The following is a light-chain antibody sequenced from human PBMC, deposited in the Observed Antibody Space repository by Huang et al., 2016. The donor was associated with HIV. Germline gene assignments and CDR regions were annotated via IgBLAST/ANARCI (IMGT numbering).Light chain of an antibody. Sequence: DIQMTQSPSSLSASIWDRVTITCRASRHIYSYLNWYQHRPGKAPKLLIYDAANLEVGVPSRFSGRGSGRNLTLIISSLQPEDFATYYCQQYDSLPRTFGPGTKV. J-gene: IGKJ3*01. CDR2: DAA. V-gene: IGKV1-33*01. CDR3: QQYDSLPRT. CDR1: RHIYSY.